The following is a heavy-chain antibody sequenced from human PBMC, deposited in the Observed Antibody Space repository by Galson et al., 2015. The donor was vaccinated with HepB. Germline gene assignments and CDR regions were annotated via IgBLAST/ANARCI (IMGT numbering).Heavy chain of an antibody. J-gene: IGHJ6*02. V-gene: IGHV1-69*13. CDR2: IIPIFGIA. D-gene: IGHD3-10*01. CDR1: GGTFSSYA. CDR3: ARALTGFGEPHYYGMDV. Sequence: SVKVSCKASGGTFSSYAISWVRQAPGQGLEWMGGIIPIFGIANYAQKFQGRVTITADESTSTAYMELSSLRSEDTAVYYCARALTGFGEPHYYGMDVWGQGTTVTVSS.